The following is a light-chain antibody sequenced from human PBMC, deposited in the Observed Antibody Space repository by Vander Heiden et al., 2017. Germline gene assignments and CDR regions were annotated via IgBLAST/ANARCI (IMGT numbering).Light chain of an antibody. CDR1: QSVSSN. Sequence: ELVTTQSPGTLSVSAGERATLSCRARQSVSSNLAWYQQKTRQPPRLLISGASTRTTGIPARFRGSGAGTEFTLPISSLQSEDFAVYYCQQYNNWPPRTFGQGTKVEIK. V-gene: IGKV3-15*01. CDR2: GAS. J-gene: IGKJ1*01. CDR3: QQYNNWPPRT.